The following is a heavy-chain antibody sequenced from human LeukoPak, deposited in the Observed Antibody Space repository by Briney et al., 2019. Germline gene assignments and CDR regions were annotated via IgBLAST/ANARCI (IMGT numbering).Heavy chain of an antibody. D-gene: IGHD5-12*01. Sequence: GGSLRLSCAASGFIFSDAWLSWVRQAPGKGLEWVGRIKRKSAGGTIDYGAPVKGRFTISRDDSKNTPYLQMNSLKTEDTAIYYCATEYSVFAFDIWGQGTMVTVSS. V-gene: IGHV3-15*01. CDR3: ATEYSVFAFDI. J-gene: IGHJ3*02. CDR1: GFIFSDAW. CDR2: IKRKSAGGTI.